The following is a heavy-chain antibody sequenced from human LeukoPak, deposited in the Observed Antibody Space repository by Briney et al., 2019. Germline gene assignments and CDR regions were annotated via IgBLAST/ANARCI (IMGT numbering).Heavy chain of an antibody. CDR1: GGTFSSYA. CDR3: ARGSKVLVAATYD. V-gene: IGHV1-69*05. D-gene: IGHD2-15*01. J-gene: IGHJ4*02. CDR2: IIPIFGTA. Sequence: ASVKVSCKASGGTFSSYAISWVRQAPGQGLEWIGGIIPIFGTASYAQKFQGRVTITTDESTSTAYMELSSLRSEDTAVYYCARGSKVLVAATYDWGQGTLVTVSS.